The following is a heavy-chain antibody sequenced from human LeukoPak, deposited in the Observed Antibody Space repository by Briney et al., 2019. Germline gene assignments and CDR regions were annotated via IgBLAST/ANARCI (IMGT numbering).Heavy chain of an antibody. CDR3: ARGPRSYQLLY. D-gene: IGHD2-2*01. V-gene: IGHV3-66*02. Sequence: PGGSLRLSCAASGFTFSSNYMGWVRQAPGKGLEWVSVIYSGGSTYYSDSVKGRFTTSRDNSKNTLYLQMNSLRAEDTAVYYCARGPRSYQLLYWGQGTLVTVSS. J-gene: IGHJ4*02. CDR1: GFTFSSNY. CDR2: IYSGGST.